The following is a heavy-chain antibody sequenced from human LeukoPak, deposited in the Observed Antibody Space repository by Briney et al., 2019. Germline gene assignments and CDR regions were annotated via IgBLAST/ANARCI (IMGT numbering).Heavy chain of an antibody. CDR1: GFTFSSYE. J-gene: IGHJ4*02. CDR3: ATTYDILTAYYTFYY. Sequence: GGPLRLSCAASGFTFSSYEMNWVRQAPGKGLEWVSVIYSGGTTYYAGSVKGRFTISRDNSKNTLYLQMNSLRAEDTAVYYCATTYDILTAYYTFYYWGQGTLVTVSS. CDR2: IYSGGTT. D-gene: IGHD3-9*01. V-gene: IGHV3-53*01.